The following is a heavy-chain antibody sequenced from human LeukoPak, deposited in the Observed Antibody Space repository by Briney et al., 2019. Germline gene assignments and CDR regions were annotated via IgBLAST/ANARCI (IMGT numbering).Heavy chain of an antibody. D-gene: IGHD3-9*01. V-gene: IGHV3-74*01. CDR2: IDSDGSST. Sequence: GGSLRLSCAASGFTFSRYWMYWVRQAPGKGLVWVSRIDSDGSSTDYADSVKGRFTISRDNAKNTLYLQMNSLRADDTGVYYCARVDPTLDYWGQGTLVTVSS. J-gene: IGHJ4*02. CDR1: GFTFSRYW. CDR3: ARVDPTLDY.